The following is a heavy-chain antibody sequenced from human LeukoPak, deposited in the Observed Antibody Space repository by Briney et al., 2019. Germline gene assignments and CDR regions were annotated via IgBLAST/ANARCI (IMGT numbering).Heavy chain of an antibody. CDR3: ATPSDFPSSGMDV. Sequence: ASVNVSCKVSGYTRTKLSMHWVRQSPGKGLEGGVALDPEDDETRYAQKFQGSVTMTEDTSTDTAYLELSSLRSEDPAEYSCATPSDFPSSGMDVWGQGTTVTVSS. CDR2: LDPEDDET. V-gene: IGHV1-24*01. J-gene: IGHJ6*02. CDR1: GYTRTKLS. D-gene: IGHD2-2*01.